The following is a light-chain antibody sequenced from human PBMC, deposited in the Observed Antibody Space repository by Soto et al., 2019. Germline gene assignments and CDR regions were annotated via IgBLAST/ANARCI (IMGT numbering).Light chain of an antibody. CDR2: AAS. V-gene: IGKV1-12*01. CDR1: QNIDNW. Sequence: DIQMTQSPSSVSASVGDRVTITCRASQNIDNWLAWYQQRPGKAPKLLIYAASTLQGGVPSRFSRSGSGTDFTLTISSLQPEDFATYYCQHLNSFPRTFGQGTKVEIK. CDR3: QHLNSFPRT. J-gene: IGKJ1*01.